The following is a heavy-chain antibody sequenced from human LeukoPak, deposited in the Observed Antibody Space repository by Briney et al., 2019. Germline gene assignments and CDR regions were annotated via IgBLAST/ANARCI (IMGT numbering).Heavy chain of an antibody. Sequence: PGGSLRLSCTASGFTFSTYGMTWVRQAPGEGLEWVSGISGSGGSTYYTDSVKGRFTISRDNSKNTLHLQMNSLRAEDTAVYYCARDPEPSSGWYSDYWGQGTLVTVSS. CDR1: GFTFSTYG. V-gene: IGHV3-23*01. D-gene: IGHD6-19*01. J-gene: IGHJ4*02. CDR2: ISGSGGST. CDR3: ARDPEPSSGWYSDY.